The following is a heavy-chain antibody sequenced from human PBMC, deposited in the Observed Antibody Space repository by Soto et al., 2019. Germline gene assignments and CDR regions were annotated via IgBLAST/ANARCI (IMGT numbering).Heavy chain of an antibody. D-gene: IGHD3-10*01. V-gene: IGHV1-46*03. CDR2: INPSGGST. CDR1: GYTFTCYY. Sequence: GASVKVSCKASGYTFTCYYMHWVRQAPGQGLEWMGIINPSGGSTSYAQKFQGRVTMTRDTSTSTVYMELSSLRSEDTAVYYCARVRETEPLWFGELSPDYYMDVWGKGTTVTSP. CDR3: ARVRETEPLWFGELSPDYYMDV. J-gene: IGHJ6*03.